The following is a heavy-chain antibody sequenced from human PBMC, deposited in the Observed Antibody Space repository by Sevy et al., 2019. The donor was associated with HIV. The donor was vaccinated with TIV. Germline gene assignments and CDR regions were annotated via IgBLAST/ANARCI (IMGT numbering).Heavy chain of an antibody. CDR1: GFAFNDYY. Sequence: GGSLRLSCAASGFAFNDYYMSWIRQAPGKGLEWVSYISSSSSYTNYADSVKGRFTISRDNAKNSLYLQMNSLRAEDTAVYYCARHRAHGSGRLQDWGQGTLVTVSS. V-gene: IGHV3-11*06. CDR2: ISSSSSYT. CDR3: ARHRAHGSGRLQD. J-gene: IGHJ4*02. D-gene: IGHD3-10*01.